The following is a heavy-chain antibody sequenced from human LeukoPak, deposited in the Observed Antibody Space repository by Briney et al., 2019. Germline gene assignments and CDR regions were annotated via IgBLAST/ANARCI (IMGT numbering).Heavy chain of an antibody. J-gene: IGHJ4*02. CDR2: ISGNGGNT. V-gene: IGHV3-23*01. D-gene: IGHD3-10*01. CDR3: ARRYGSETYYNPLFDY. CDR1: GFTFSDYA. Sequence: PGGSLRLSCAASGFTFSDYAMSWVRQAPGKGLEWVSLISGNGGNTYYADSVKGRFTVSRDNSKNTLYLQMSSLRAEDTAVYYCARRYGSETYYNPLFDYWGQGTLGTVSS.